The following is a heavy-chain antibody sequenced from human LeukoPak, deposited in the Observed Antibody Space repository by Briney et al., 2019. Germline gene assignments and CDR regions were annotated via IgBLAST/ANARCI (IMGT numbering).Heavy chain of an antibody. Sequence: ASVKVSCKASGYTFTNYAMNWVRQAPGQGLEWMGWISAYNGNTNYAQKLQGRVTMTTDTSTSTAYMELRSLRSDDTAVYYCARVRVDGYFLLLDYWGQGTLVTVSS. J-gene: IGHJ4*02. CDR3: ARVRVDGYFLLLDY. CDR2: ISAYNGNT. CDR1: GYTFTNYA. D-gene: IGHD5-18*01. V-gene: IGHV1-18*01.